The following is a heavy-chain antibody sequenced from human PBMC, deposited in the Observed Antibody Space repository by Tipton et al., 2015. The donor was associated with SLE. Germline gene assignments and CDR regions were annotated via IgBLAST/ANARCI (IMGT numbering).Heavy chain of an antibody. Sequence: TLSLTCTVSGGSISSYYWSWIRQPPGKGLEWIGYIYYSGSTNYNPSLKSRVTISVDTSKNQFSLKLSSVTAAVTAGYYCARDQGAAGAFDIWGQGTMVTVSS. CDR3: ARDQGAAGAFDI. CDR1: GGSISSYY. V-gene: IGHV4-59*01. CDR2: IYYSGST. D-gene: IGHD4/OR15-4a*01. J-gene: IGHJ3*02.